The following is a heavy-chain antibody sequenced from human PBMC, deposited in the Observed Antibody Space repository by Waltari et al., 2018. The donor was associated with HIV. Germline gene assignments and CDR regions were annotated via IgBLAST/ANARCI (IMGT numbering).Heavy chain of an antibody. Sequence: QVQLVESGGGVVQPGRSLRLPCATSGFTLSGYGMHWVRQAPGKGLEWVTVIWYDGSKKYYADSVKGRFTISRDNSKNTLYLQMNSLRIEDTAVYYCARKYSSSWGAPFDYWGQGTLVTVSS. J-gene: IGHJ4*02. CDR1: GFTLSGYG. D-gene: IGHD6-13*01. V-gene: IGHV3-33*01. CDR3: ARKYSSSWGAPFDY. CDR2: IWYDGSKK.